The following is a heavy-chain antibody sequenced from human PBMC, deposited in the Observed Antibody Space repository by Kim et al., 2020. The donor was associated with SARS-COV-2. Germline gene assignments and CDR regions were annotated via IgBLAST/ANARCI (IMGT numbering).Heavy chain of an antibody. Sequence: DSGKGRFTISRDNAKNSLYLQMNSLRDEDTAVYYCAGDAEGIVAPLGFDPWGQGTLVTVSS. V-gene: IGHV3-48*02. J-gene: IGHJ5*02. CDR3: AGDAEGIVAPLGFDP. D-gene: IGHD1-26*01.